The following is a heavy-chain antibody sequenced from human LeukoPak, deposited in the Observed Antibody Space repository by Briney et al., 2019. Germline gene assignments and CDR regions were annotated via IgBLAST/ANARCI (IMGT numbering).Heavy chain of an antibody. CDR3: AKDVLSTVTTYYFDY. CDR1: GFTFSSYG. V-gene: IGHV3-30*02. J-gene: IGHJ4*02. D-gene: IGHD4-17*01. Sequence: PGGSLRLSCAASGFTFSSYGMHRVRQAPGKGLEWVAFIRYDGSNKYYADSVKGRFTISRDNSKNTLYLQMNSLRAEDTAVYYCAKDVLSTVTTYYFDYWGQGTLVTVSS. CDR2: IRYDGSNK.